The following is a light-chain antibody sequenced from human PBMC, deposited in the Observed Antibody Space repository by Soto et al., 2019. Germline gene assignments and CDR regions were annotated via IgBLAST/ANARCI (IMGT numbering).Light chain of an antibody. CDR1: QSIGAS. CDR3: QQYNSSPLT. CDR2: KAS. Sequence: DIQMTQSPSTLYASVGDRVTITCRASQSIGASLAWFQQKPGKAPNLLIYKASSLESGVPSRFSGSGSGTEFTLTFSTLQPDDFATYYCQQYNSSPLTFGGGTKVEIK. J-gene: IGKJ4*01. V-gene: IGKV1-5*03.